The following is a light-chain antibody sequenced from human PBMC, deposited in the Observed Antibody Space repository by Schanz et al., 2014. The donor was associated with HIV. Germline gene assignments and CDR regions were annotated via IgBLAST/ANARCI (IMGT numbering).Light chain of an antibody. CDR1: QTVSSNS. Sequence: EIVLTQSPVILSLSPGERATLSCRASQTVSSNSLGWYQQKRGQVPRLLIYSASRRANGIPDRFSGSGSGTDFTLTISRLEPEDFAVYYCQQYGSPPRTFGQGTKVEIK. CDR3: QQYGSPPRT. V-gene: IGKV3-20*01. J-gene: IGKJ1*01. CDR2: SAS.